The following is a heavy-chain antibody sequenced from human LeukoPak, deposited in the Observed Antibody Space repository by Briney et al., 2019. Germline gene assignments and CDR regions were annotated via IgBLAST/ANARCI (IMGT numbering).Heavy chain of an antibody. CDR1: GGSISSSSYY. CDR2: IYYSGST. CDR3: ARLVTTVVI. J-gene: IGHJ4*02. D-gene: IGHD4-11*01. Sequence: SETLSLTCTVSGGSISSSSYYWGWIRQPPGKGLEWIGSIYYSGSTYYNPSLKSRVTISVDTSKNQFSLKLSSVIAADTAVYYCARLVTTVVIWGQGTLVTVSS. V-gene: IGHV4-39*01.